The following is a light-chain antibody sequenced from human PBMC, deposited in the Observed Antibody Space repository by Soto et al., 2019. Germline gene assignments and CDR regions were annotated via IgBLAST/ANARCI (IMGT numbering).Light chain of an antibody. CDR1: QSVTSTY. J-gene: IGKJ4*01. Sequence: EIVLTQSPGTLSLSPGERATLSCRASQSVTSTYLAWYQQKPGQAPRLLIYGASNRATGIPGRFTGSGSGTDFTLTISRLEPEDFAVYYCQQYGGSPLTFGGGTKVEIK. CDR2: GAS. V-gene: IGKV3-20*01. CDR3: QQYGGSPLT.